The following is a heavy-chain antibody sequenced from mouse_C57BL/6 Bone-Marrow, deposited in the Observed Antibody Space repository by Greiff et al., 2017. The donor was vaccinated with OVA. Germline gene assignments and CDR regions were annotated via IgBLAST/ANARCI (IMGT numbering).Heavy chain of an antibody. J-gene: IGHJ2*01. Sequence: EVQLQQSGPELVKPGASVKISCKASGYTFTDYYMNWVKQSHGKSLEWIGDINPNNGGTHYNQKFKGKATLTVDKSSSTAYMELRSLTSEDSAVYYCASGIYDYGVYYWGQGTTLTVSS. CDR3: ASGIYDYGVYY. V-gene: IGHV1-26*01. D-gene: IGHD2-4*01. CDR1: GYTFTDYY. CDR2: INPNNGGT.